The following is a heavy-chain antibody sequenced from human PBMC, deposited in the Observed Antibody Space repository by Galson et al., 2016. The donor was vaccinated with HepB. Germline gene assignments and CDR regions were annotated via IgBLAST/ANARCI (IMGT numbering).Heavy chain of an antibody. CDR2: ISGSVSVT. CDR3: AKYRQADFDY. CDR1: GFTFHSYA. Sequence: SLRLSCAASGFTFHSYAMTWVRQAPGKGLEWVSGISGSVSVTYYAGTFYADSVKGRFTISRDNSKNTLYLQMNSLRAEDTAVYYCAKYRQADFDYWGQGTLVTVSS. D-gene: IGHD3-16*02. V-gene: IGHV3-23*01. J-gene: IGHJ4*02.